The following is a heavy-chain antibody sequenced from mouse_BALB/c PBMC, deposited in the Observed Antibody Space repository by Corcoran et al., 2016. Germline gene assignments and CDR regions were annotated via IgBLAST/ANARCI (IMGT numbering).Heavy chain of an antibody. CDR1: GYSITSGYY. J-gene: IGHJ1*01. CDR2: ISYDGSN. CDR3: ASATYWYFDV. D-gene: IGHD1-1*01. Sequence: DVQLQESGPGLVKPSQSLSLTCSVTGYSITSGYYWNWIRQFPGNKLEWMGYISYDGSNNYNPSLKNRISITRDTSKNQFFLKLNSVTTEDTATYYCASATYWYFDVWGAGTTVTVSS. V-gene: IGHV3-6*02.